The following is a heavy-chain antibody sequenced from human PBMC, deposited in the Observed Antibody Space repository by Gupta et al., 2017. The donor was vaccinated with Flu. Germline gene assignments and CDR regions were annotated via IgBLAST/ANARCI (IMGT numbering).Heavy chain of an antibody. D-gene: IGHD2-15*01. CDR2: ISYDGSNK. V-gene: IGHV3-30*18. CDR1: GFTFSSYG. Sequence: QVQLVESGGGVVQPGRSLRLSCAASGFTFSSYGMHWVRQAPGKGLEWVAVISYDGSNKYYADSVKGRFTISRDNSKNTLYLQMNSLRAEDTAVYYCAKDGDIVVVVAATPQYYYGMDVWGQGTTVTVSS. CDR3: AKDGDIVVVVAATPQYYYGMDV. J-gene: IGHJ6*02.